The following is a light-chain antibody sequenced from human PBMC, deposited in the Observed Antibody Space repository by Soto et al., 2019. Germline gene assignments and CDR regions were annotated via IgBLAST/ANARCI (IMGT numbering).Light chain of an antibody. CDR2: KAS. J-gene: IGKJ1*01. CDR1: QTISSW. V-gene: IGKV1-5*03. CDR3: QHYNSYSEA. Sequence: DIQMTQSPSTLSGSVGDRVTITCRASQTISSWLAGYQQKPGKAPKLLIYKASTLKSGVPSRFSGSGSGKEFTRTISSLQPDDFATYYCQHYNSYSEAFGQGTKVDIK.